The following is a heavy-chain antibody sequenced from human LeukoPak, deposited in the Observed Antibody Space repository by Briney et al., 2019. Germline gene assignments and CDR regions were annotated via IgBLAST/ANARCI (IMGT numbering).Heavy chain of an antibody. Sequence: GGSLRLSCAASGFTFSSYVMTWFRHAPGKGLEWVSVISGSGDSTYYADSVKGRFTISRDNSKNTLYLQMNSLRAEDTAVYYCATDPGTMIVVPWGQGTLVTVSS. CDR3: ATDPGTMIVVP. CDR2: ISGSGDST. CDR1: GFTFSSYV. J-gene: IGHJ4*02. V-gene: IGHV3-23*01. D-gene: IGHD3-22*01.